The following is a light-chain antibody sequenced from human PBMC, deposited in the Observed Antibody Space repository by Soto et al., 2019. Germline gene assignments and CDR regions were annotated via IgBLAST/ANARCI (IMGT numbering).Light chain of an antibody. CDR3: QTWGSGIVV. Sequence: QTVVTQSPSASASLGASVKVTCTLSSGHSTYSIAWHQQQPEKAPRFLMNLNSDGSHTKGDGIPDRFSGSSSGAERYLTISSLQSEDEADYYCQTWGSGIVVFGGGTKLTVL. J-gene: IGLJ2*01. CDR1: SGHSTYS. V-gene: IGLV4-69*01. CDR2: LNSDGSH.